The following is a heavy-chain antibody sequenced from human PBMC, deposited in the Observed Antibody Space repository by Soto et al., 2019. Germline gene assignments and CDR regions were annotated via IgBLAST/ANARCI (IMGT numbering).Heavy chain of an antibody. CDR3: ARDNSWDYGSGLMAWWFDP. D-gene: IGHD3-10*01. J-gene: IGHJ5*02. CDR1: GYIFSSHY. V-gene: IGHV1-46*04. Sequence: ASVKVSCKASGYIFSSHYIHWVRQAPGQGLEWMGLINPSGTSTIYAQKLQGRITMTRDPSTSTDYMELSSLRSEDTAVYYCARDNSWDYGSGLMAWWFDPWG. CDR2: INPSGTST.